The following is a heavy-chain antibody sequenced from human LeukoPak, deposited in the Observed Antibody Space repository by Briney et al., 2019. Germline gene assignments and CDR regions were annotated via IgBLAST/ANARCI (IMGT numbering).Heavy chain of an antibody. J-gene: IGHJ4*02. CDR1: GFTFSNYA. V-gene: IGHV3-7*01. D-gene: IGHD6-19*01. Sequence: PGGSLRLSCAVSGFTFSNYAMHWVRQAPGKGLEWVANIKQDGSEKYYVDSVKGRFTISRDNAKNSLYLQMNSLRAEDTAVYYCARDTPREAVAGLFDYWGQGTLVTVSS. CDR2: IKQDGSEK. CDR3: ARDTPREAVAGLFDY.